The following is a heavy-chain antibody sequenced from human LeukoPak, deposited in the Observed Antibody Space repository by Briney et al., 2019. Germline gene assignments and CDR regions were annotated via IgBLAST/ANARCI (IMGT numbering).Heavy chain of an antibody. CDR3: ARAVPAPGTPENAFDI. J-gene: IGHJ3*02. D-gene: IGHD6-13*01. CDR2: ISRDGTQQ. CDR1: GFTFSNYA. Sequence: PGGSLRLSCAASGFTFSNYAMHWVRQAPGRGLEWVAVISRDGTQQYYADSVKGRLTISRDNSQSTLYLHMNSLSTEDTALYYCARAVPAPGTPENAFDIWGQGTLVTVSS. V-gene: IGHV3-30*04.